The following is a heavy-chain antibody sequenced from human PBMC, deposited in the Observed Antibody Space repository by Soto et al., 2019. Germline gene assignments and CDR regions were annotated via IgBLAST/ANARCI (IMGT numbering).Heavy chain of an antibody. J-gene: IGHJ4*02. CDR2: IYHSGST. CDR1: GGSISSGGYS. CDR3: ARIQNYYDSSGYYLGGTIDY. Sequence: QLQLQESGSGLVKPSQTLSLTCAVSGGSISSGGYSWSWIRQPPGKGLEWIGYIYHSGSTYYNPSLKSRVTISVDRSKNLFSLKLSSVTAADTAVYYCARIQNYYDSSGYYLGGTIDYWGQGTLVTVSS. V-gene: IGHV4-30-2*01. D-gene: IGHD3-22*01.